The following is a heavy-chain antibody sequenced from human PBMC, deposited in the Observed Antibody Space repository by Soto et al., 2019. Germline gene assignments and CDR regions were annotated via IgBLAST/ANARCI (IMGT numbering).Heavy chain of an antibody. Sequence: SETLSLTCTVSGGSIHSYHWSWIRQSAGKGLEWIGRINTSTGNTNYNPSLKSRVTMSGDTAKNQFSLKLSSVTVADTAVYYCARDRGAYCSSSNCFPYWFDPWGQGILVTVSS. J-gene: IGHJ5*02. CDR3: ARDRGAYCSSSNCFPYWFDP. D-gene: IGHD2-2*01. CDR1: GGSIHSYH. CDR2: INTSTGNT. V-gene: IGHV4-4*07.